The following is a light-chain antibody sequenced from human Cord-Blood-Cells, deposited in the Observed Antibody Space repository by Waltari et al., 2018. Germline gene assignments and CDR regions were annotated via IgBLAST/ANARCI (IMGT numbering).Light chain of an antibody. CDR3: QAWDSSILYV. Sequence: SYELTQPPSVSVSPGQTASITCTGAKLGAKYACWYQQKPGQSPVLVIYQDSKRPTGIPELFSGSNSGNTATLTISGTQAMDEADYYCQAWDSSILYVFGTGTKVTVL. CDR1: KLGAKY. CDR2: QDS. J-gene: IGLJ1*01. V-gene: IGLV3-1*01.